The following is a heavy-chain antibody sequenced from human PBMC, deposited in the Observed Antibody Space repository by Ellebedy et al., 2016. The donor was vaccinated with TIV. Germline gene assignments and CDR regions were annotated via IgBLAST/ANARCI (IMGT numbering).Heavy chain of an antibody. CDR1: GFTFSNAW. Sequence: GESLKISCAASGFTFSNAWMSWVRQAPGKGLEWVGRIKSKTDGGTTDYAAPVKGRFTISRDDSKNTLCLQMNSLKTEDTAVYYCTRDSYCSGGSCYEGPGYYYYGMDVWGQGTTVTVSS. CDR2: IKSKTDGGTT. D-gene: IGHD2-15*01. J-gene: IGHJ6*02. V-gene: IGHV3-15*01. CDR3: TRDSYCSGGSCYEGPGYYYYGMDV.